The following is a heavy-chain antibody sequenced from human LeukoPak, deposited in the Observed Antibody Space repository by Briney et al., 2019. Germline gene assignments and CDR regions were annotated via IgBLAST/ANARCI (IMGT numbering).Heavy chain of an antibody. Sequence: GGSLRLSCAASGFTFSSYAMSWVRQAPGKGLGWVSAISGSGGSTYYADSVKGRFTISRDNSKNTLYLQMNSLRAEDTAVYYCAKDSLSGVGYYYMDVWGKGTTVTVSS. CDR3: AKDSLSGVGYYYMDV. CDR2: ISGSGGST. D-gene: IGHD7-27*01. V-gene: IGHV3-23*01. J-gene: IGHJ6*03. CDR1: GFTFSSYA.